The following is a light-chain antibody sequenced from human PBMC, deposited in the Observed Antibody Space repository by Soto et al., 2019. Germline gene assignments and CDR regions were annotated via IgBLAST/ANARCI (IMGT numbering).Light chain of an antibody. V-gene: IGLV2-14*01. CDR2: EVN. CDR3: SSYSISTAYL. J-gene: IGLJ1*01. CDR1: SSDVGGYDY. Sequence: QSVLTQPASVSGSPGQSITISCTGTSSDVGGYDYVSWYQLHPGKAPKLMVFEVNNRPSGVSYRFSGSKSGNTASLTISGLQAEDEADYFCSSYSISTAYLFGTGTKATVL.